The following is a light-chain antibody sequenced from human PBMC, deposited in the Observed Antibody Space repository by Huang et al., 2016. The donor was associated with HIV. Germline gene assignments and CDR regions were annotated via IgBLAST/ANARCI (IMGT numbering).Light chain of an antibody. CDR1: QSVLYSSTNKNY. Sequence: DIVMTQSPDSLAVSLGERANSNCKSSQSVLYSSTNKNYLAWYQQKLGQPPKLLIYWSSTRESGVPDRFSGSGSGTDFTLTISSLHAEDVAVYYCQQYYSSPLTFGGGTTVEIK. CDR2: WSS. CDR3: QQYYSSPLT. V-gene: IGKV4-1*01. J-gene: IGKJ4*01.